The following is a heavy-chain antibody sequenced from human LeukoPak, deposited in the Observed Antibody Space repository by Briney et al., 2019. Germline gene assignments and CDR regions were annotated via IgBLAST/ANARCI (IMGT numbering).Heavy chain of an antibody. V-gene: IGHV4-31*03. Sequence: KTSETLSLTCTVSGGSISSGGYYRSWIRQHPGKGLEWIGYIYYSGSTYYNPSLKSRVTISVDTSKNQFSLKLSSVTAADTAVYYCASESPITIFGVVTSSWGQGTLVTVSS. J-gene: IGHJ4*02. D-gene: IGHD3-3*01. CDR2: IYYSGST. CDR1: GGSISSGGYY. CDR3: ASESPITIFGVVTSS.